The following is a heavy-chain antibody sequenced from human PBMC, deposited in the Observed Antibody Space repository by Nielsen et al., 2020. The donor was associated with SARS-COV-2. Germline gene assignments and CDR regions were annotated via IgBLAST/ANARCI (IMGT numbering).Heavy chain of an antibody. CDR2: INLSAGST. Sequence: ASVKVTCKASGDTFPIDNIHWLRQAPGQGLEWIGIINLSAGSTDSAQKFKGRVTMTRDTSASTVYLALTSLKSEDTAVYYCATPIIVDYFDYWGQGTLVTVSS. CDR1: GDTFPIDN. D-gene: IGHD3-16*02. J-gene: IGHJ4*02. CDR3: ATPIIVDYFDY. V-gene: IGHV1-46*01.